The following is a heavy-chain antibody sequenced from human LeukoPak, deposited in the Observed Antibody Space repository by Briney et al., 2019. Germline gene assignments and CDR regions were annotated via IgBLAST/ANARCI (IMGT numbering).Heavy chain of an antibody. Sequence: PGGSLRLSCAASGFTFSDSYMSWIRQVPGKGLEWISYISSSGGTIYYADSVKGRFTISRDNAKNSLYLQMNSLRAEDTAVYYCAKEGGDWGEGYFDYWGQGTLVTASS. CDR2: ISSSGGTI. CDR1: GFTFSDSY. J-gene: IGHJ4*02. V-gene: IGHV3-11*01. CDR3: AKEGGDWGEGYFDY. D-gene: IGHD7-27*01.